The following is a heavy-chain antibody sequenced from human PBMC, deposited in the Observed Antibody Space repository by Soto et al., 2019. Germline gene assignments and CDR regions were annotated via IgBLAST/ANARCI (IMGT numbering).Heavy chain of an antibody. CDR3: ARTAAVYFDS. CDR1: GGSISSSSYY. Sequence: QLQLQESGPGLVKPSETLSLTCTVSGGSISSSSYYWGWIRQPPGKGLEWIGCIYYRVSSNYNPSLKSRVTISVDTSKHQFSLKLSSVTAADTAVYYCARTAAVYFDSWGQGTLVSVSS. J-gene: IGHJ4*02. CDR2: IYYRVSS. D-gene: IGHD6-25*01. V-gene: IGHV4-39*01.